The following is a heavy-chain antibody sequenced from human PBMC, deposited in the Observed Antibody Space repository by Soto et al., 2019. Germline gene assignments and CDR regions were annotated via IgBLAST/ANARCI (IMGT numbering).Heavy chain of an antibody. CDR3: ARRSGWLYFHY. CDR2: IFYSGST. D-gene: IGHD6-19*01. CDR1: GDSISSSNYF. J-gene: IGHJ4*02. V-gene: IGHV4-39*01. Sequence: SETLSLSCTVSGDSISSSNYFWGWIRQPPGKGLEWIGTIFYSGSTYYNPSLKSRVTISVDTSKNQFSLKLTSVTAADTALYYCARRSGWLYFHYWGQGSLVTSPQ.